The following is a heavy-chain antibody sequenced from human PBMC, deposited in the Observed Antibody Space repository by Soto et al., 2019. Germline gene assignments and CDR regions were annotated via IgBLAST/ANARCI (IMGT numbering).Heavy chain of an antibody. J-gene: IGHJ6*02. V-gene: IGHV3-21*01. CDR2: ISSSSSYI. Sequence: LRLSCAASGFTFSSYSMNWVRQAPGKGLEWVSSISSSSSYIYYADSVKGRFTISRDNAKNSLYLQMNSLRAEDTAVYYCARDRVPGGLKRGLPILYGMDVWGQGNTVTVSS. CDR3: ARDRVPGGLKRGLPILYGMDV. D-gene: IGHD3-10*01. CDR1: GFTFSSYS.